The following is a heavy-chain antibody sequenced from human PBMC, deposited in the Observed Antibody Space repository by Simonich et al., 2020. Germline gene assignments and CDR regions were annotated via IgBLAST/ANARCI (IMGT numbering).Heavy chain of an antibody. V-gene: IGHV3-7*01. D-gene: IGHD3-9*01. CDR1: GFTFISFW. CDR3: ACLGTGDAFDI. Sequence: EVQLVESGGGLVQPGGCLRLSCAASGFTFISFWMRWVRQAPVKGLEWVDNKKQDGSEKYYVDSVKGRFTISRDNAKNSLYLQMNSLRAEDTAVYYCACLGTGDAFDIWGQGTMVTVSS. J-gene: IGHJ3*02. CDR2: KKQDGSEK.